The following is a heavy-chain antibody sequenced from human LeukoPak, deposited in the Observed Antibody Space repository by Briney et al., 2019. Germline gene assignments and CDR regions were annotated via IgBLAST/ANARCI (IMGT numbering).Heavy chain of an antibody. CDR1: GGTFSSYA. V-gene: IGHV1-69*13. CDR3: ARSLAYCGGDCYSRWFDP. CDR2: IIPIFGTA. Sequence: GASVKVSCKASGGTFSSYAIGWVRQAPGQGLEWMGGIIPIFGTANYAQKFQGRVTITADESTSTAYMELSSLRSEDTAVYYCARSLAYCGGDCYSRWFDPWGQGTLVTVSS. D-gene: IGHD2-21*02. J-gene: IGHJ5*02.